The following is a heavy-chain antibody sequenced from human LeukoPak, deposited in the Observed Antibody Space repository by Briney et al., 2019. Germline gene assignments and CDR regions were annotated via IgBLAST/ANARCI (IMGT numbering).Heavy chain of an antibody. CDR3: ARDLTWELLKVYYFDY. CDR2: ISAYNGNT. CDR1: GYTFTSDG. V-gene: IGHV1-18*01. J-gene: IGHJ4*02. Sequence: ASVKVSCKASGYTFTSDGISWVRQAPGQGLEWMGWISAYNGNTNYAQKLQGRVTMTTDTSTSTAYMELRSLRSDDTAVYYCARDLTWELLKVYYFDYWGQGTLVTVSS. D-gene: IGHD1-26*01.